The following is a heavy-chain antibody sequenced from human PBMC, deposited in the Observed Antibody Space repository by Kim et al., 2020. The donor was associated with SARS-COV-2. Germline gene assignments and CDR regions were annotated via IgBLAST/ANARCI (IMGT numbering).Heavy chain of an antibody. D-gene: IGHD5-12*01. J-gene: IGHJ4*01. CDR2: IYYIGNT. CDR1: GGSIGSSSYY. CDR3: ARSTLIVATIIPNYFDY. V-gene: IGHV4-39*07. Sequence: SQTLSLTCTVSGGSIGSSSYYWGWIRQPPGKGLEWIGSIYYIGNTYYNPSLKSRVTISTDTSKNQFSLKLSSVTAADTAMYYCARSTLIVATIIPNYFDY.